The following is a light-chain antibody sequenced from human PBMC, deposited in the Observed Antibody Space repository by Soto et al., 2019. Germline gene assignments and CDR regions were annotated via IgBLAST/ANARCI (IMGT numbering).Light chain of an antibody. CDR2: DAS. CDR3: HQYGTAPIT. Sequence: EIVLPQSPATLSLSPGESSTLSCGASQSVRSSYLAWYQQKPGLAPRLLIYDASSRPAGIPDRFSGSGSGADFTLTISRLEPEDFAVYYCHQYGTAPITFGQGTRLEIK. J-gene: IGKJ5*01. CDR1: QSVRSSY. V-gene: IGKV3D-20*01.